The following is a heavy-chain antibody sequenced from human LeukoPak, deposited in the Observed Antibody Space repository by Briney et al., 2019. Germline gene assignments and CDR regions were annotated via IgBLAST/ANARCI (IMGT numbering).Heavy chain of an antibody. V-gene: IGHV4-31*03. CDR2: IYYSGST. D-gene: IGHD3-16*01. CDR1: GGSISSGGYY. J-gene: IGHJ6*04. CDR3: ARGGYYYYHGMDV. Sequence: SETLSLTCTVSGGSISSGGYYWGWIRQHPGKGLEWIGYIYYSGSTYYNPSLKSRVTISVDTSKNQFSLKLSSVTAADTAVYYCARGGYYYYHGMDVWGKGTTVTVSS.